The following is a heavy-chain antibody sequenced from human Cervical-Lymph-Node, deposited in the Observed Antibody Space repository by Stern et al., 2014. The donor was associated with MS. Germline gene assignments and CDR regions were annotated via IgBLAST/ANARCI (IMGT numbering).Heavy chain of an antibody. CDR1: GYSFTSYW. J-gene: IGHJ5*02. CDR3: ARHRPPVTTVYNWFDP. D-gene: IGHD4-17*01. Sequence: EVQLVQSGAEVKKPGESLKISCKGSGYSFTSYWIGWVRQMPGKGLEWMGIIYPGDSDTRYSPSFQGQVTISADKSISTAYLQWSSLKASDTAMYYCARHRPPVTTVYNWFDPWGQGTLVTVSS. V-gene: IGHV5-51*01. CDR2: IYPGDSDT.